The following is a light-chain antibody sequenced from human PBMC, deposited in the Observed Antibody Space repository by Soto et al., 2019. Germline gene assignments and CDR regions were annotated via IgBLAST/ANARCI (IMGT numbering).Light chain of an antibody. CDR1: SSDVGGYNY. CDR2: DVN. J-gene: IGLJ2*01. Sequence: QSVLTQPRSVSGSPGQSVTLSCTGTSSDVGGYNYVSWYQQHAGKAPKLMIFDVNKRPSGVPDRFSGSKSGNTASLTISGLQAEDEADYYCCSYAGSYSWVFGGGTKVPS. V-gene: IGLV2-11*01. CDR3: CSYAGSYSWV.